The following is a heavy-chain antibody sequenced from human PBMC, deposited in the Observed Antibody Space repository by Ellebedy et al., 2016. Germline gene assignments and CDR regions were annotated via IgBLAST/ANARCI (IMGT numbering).Heavy chain of an antibody. CDR1: GGSISSGGYS. V-gene: IGHV4-30-2*01. D-gene: IGHD3-22*01. Sequence: SETLSLTCAVSGGSISSGGYSWSWIRQPPGKGLEWIGYIYHSGSTYYNPSLKSRVTISVDRSKNQFSLKLSSVTAADTAVYYCARVGYYDSSGSVGGDDAFDIWGQGTMVTVSS. CDR2: IYHSGST. J-gene: IGHJ3*02. CDR3: ARVGYYDSSGSVGGDDAFDI.